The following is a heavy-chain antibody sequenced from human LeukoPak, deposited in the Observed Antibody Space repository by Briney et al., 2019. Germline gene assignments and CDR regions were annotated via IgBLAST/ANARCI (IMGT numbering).Heavy chain of an antibody. CDR1: GGSISSSNW. CDR2: IYHSGST. Sequence: PSETLSLTCAVSGGSISSSNWWSWVRQPPGKGLEWIGEIYHSGSTNYNPSLKSRVTISVDKSKNQFSLKLSSVTAADAAVYYCARDYSGRNNFDYWGQGTLVTVSS. CDR3: ARDYSGRNNFDY. D-gene: IGHD6-19*01. V-gene: IGHV4-4*02. J-gene: IGHJ4*02.